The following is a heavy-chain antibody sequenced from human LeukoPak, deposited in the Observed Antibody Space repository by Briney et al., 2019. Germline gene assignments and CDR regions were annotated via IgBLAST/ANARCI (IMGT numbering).Heavy chain of an antibody. D-gene: IGHD3-22*01. CDR2: ISGRGDTT. CDR3: AKRGVVIRVILVGFHKEAYYFDS. J-gene: IGHJ4*02. Sequence: HPGGSLRLSCAASGFTFSNYVMSWVRQAPGKGLEWVSEISGRGDTTYYADSVKGRSTVSRDNSKNTMNLQINNLKVDDTAVYFCAKRGVVIRVILVGFHKEAYYFDSWGQRALVTVSS. V-gene: IGHV3-23*01. CDR1: GFTFSNYV.